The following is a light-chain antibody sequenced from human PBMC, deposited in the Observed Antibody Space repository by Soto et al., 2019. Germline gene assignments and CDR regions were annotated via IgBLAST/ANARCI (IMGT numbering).Light chain of an antibody. Sequence: DIQMTQSPSTLSASVEDRVTITCRASQSISRWLAWYQRKPGKAPNLLNYKASSLDSGVPSWFSGKGSGTEFNLTISSLQPDDFATYYCQQYNSYSTFGQGTKVEIK. CDR2: KAS. J-gene: IGKJ1*01. CDR3: QQYNSYST. CDR1: QSISRW. V-gene: IGKV1-5*03.